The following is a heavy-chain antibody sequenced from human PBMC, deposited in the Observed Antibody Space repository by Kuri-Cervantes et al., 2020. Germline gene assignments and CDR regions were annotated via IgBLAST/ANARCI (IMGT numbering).Heavy chain of an antibody. CDR1: GFAFSHYG. J-gene: IGHJ4*01. CDR3: AKVSAPAHNINWPLDY. D-gene: IGHD1-1*01. V-gene: IGHV3-30*02. Sequence: GESLKSSWAASGFAFSHYGMHWVRQAPGKGLAWVAFVRFSGGNQNYADSVKGRFTISRDNSKSTLYLQLNSLRLEDTAVYYCAKVSAPAHNINWPLDYWGHGTLVTVSS. CDR2: VRFSGGNQ.